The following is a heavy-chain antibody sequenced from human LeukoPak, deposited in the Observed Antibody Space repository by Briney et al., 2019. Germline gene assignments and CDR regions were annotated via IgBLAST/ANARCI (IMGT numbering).Heavy chain of an antibody. D-gene: IGHD3-16*01. Sequence: GGSLRLSCAASGFTFSSYGMHWVRQAPGKGLEWVAVISYDGSNKYYADSVKGRFTISRDNSKNTLYLQMNSLRAEDTAVYYCAKDSYYDYVWGTGVLDYWGQGTLVTVSS. CDR1: GFTFSSYG. J-gene: IGHJ4*02. CDR2: ISYDGSNK. CDR3: AKDSYYDYVWGTGVLDY. V-gene: IGHV3-30*18.